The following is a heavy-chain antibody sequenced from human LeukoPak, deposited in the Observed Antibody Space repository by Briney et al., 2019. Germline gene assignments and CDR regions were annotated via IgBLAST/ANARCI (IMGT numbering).Heavy chain of an antibody. J-gene: IGHJ4*02. Sequence: ASVKVSCKASGYTFTGHYMHWVRQAPGQGLERMGGINPNNGGTNYAQKFQGRVTMTRDTSISTAYMELSRLRSDDTAVYYCARGYALYSGRYIDFDYWGQGTLVTVSS. D-gene: IGHD1-26*01. CDR2: INPNNGGT. CDR1: GYTFTGHY. V-gene: IGHV1-2*02. CDR3: ARGYALYSGRYIDFDY.